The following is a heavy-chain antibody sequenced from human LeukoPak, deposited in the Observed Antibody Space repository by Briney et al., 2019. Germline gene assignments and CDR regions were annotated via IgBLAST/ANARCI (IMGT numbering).Heavy chain of an antibody. CDR1: GYSISSGYY. D-gene: IGHD3-9*01. J-gene: IGHJ4*02. Sequence: SETMSLTCAVSGYSISSGYYWGWIRQPPGKGLEWIGSIYHSGSTYYNPSLKSRVTISVDTSKNQFSLKLSSVTAADTAVYYCARDASGSNYDILTGYYGFDYWGQGTLVTVSS. V-gene: IGHV4-38-2*02. CDR3: ARDASGSNYDILTGYYGFDY. CDR2: IYHSGST.